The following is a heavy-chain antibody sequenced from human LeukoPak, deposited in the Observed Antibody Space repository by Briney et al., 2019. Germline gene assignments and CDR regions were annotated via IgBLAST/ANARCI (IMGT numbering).Heavy chain of an antibody. J-gene: IGHJ4*02. V-gene: IGHV1-69*05. CDR3: ARDSGSVYNWSELHY. CDR1: GGTFSSYA. Sequence: GASVKVSCKASGGTFSSYAISWVRQAPGQGLEWMGGIIPIFGTANYAQKFQGRVTITTDESTSTAYMELSSLRSEDTAVYYCARDSGSVYNWSELHYWGQGTLVTVSS. CDR2: IIPIFGTA. D-gene: IGHD1-1*01.